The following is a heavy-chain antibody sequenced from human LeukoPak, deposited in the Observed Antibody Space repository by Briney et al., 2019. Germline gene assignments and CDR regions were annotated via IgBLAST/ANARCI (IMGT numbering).Heavy chain of an antibody. CDR2: IYHSGST. CDR3: ARHGPPRAGWGRKYYYMDV. V-gene: IGHV4-34*01. J-gene: IGHJ6*03. Sequence: SETLSLTCTVYGGSFSGYYWSWIRQPPGKGLEWIGEIYHSGSTNYNPSLKSRVTISVDKSKNQFSLKLSSVTAADTAVYYCARHGPPRAGWGRKYYYMDVWGKGTTVTISS. CDR1: GGSFSGYY. D-gene: IGHD3-16*01.